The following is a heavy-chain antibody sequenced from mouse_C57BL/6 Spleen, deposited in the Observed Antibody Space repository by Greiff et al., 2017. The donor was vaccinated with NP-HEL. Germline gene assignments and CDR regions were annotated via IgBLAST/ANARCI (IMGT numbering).Heavy chain of an antibody. CDR3: ARPSYYGSSHDRYFDV. Sequence: QVQLKQSGAELVRPGTSVKMSCKASGYTFTNYWIGWVKQRPGHGLEWIGDIYPGGGYTNYNEKFKGKATLTVDTSSSTAYMQFSSLTSEDSAIYYCARPSYYGSSHDRYFDVWGTGTTVTVSS. J-gene: IGHJ1*03. CDR2: IYPGGGYT. CDR1: GYTFTNYW. V-gene: IGHV1-63*01. D-gene: IGHD1-1*01.